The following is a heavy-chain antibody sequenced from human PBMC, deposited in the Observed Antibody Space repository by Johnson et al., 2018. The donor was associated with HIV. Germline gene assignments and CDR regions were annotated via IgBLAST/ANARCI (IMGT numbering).Heavy chain of an antibody. CDR3: AREWRYGFDI. D-gene: IGHD5-24*01. V-gene: IGHV3-66*01. CDR2: IYSGGST. CDR1: GFTVSSNY. Sequence: VQLVESGGGLVQPGGSLRLSCAASGFTVSSNYMSWVRQAPGKGLEWVSVIYSGGSTYYADSVKGRFTISRDNSKNTLYLQMNRLRAEETAVYYWAREWRYGFDIWGKGTMVTVSS. J-gene: IGHJ3*02.